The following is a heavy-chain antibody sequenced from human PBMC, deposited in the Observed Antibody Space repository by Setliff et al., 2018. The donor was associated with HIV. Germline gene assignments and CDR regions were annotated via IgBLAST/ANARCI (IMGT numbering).Heavy chain of an antibody. Sequence: SLRLSCAATGFTFSSYVLHWVRQAPGKGLEWVAVMSTGGGIKICADSVKGRFTISRDNSRNTLFLQMNNLRPEDTATYYCARGRNRNYVVYGMDVWGQGTTVTVSS. CDR3: ARGRNRNYVVYGMDV. J-gene: IGHJ6*02. CDR2: MSTGGGIK. CDR1: GFTFSSYV. V-gene: IGHV3-30-3*01. D-gene: IGHD1-7*01.